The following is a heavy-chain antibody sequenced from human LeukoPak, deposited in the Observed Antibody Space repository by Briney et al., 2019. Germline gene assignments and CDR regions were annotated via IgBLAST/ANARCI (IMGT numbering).Heavy chain of an antibody. Sequence: ASVKVSCKASGYTFTGYYMHWVRQAPGQGLEWMGWISAYIGNTNYAQKLQGRVTMTTDTSTSTAYMELRSLRSDDTAVYYCARDLVAAAKNWFDPWGQGTLVTVSS. CDR2: ISAYIGNT. J-gene: IGHJ5*02. CDR3: ARDLVAAAKNWFDP. V-gene: IGHV1-18*04. D-gene: IGHD6-13*01. CDR1: GYTFTGYY.